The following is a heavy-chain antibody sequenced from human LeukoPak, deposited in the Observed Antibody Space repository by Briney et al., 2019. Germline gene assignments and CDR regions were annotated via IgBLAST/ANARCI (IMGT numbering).Heavy chain of an antibody. CDR2: T. D-gene: IGHD2-2*02. J-gene: IGHJ4*02. CDR3: ARRGGYCNSNRCYTWDS. CDR1: GGSISSSSYY. V-gene: IGHV4-39*01. Sequence: SETLSLTCTVSGGSISSSSYYWGWIRQPPGKGLEWIGSTYYNPSLKSRVTISVDTSRNQFSLNLSSVTAADTAVYYCARRGGYCNSNRCYTWDSCGQATLVTVSS.